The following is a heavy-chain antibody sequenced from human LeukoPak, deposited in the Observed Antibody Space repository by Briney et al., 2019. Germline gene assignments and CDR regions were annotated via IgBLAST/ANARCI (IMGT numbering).Heavy chain of an antibody. J-gene: IGHJ4*02. V-gene: IGHV4-59*01. D-gene: IGHD5-18*01. CDR2: IYYSGST. CDR1: GGSISRYY. CDR3: ARVPPYNSGYGGFDY. Sequence: SETLSLTCTVSGGSISRYYWSWIRQPPGKRLEWIAYIYYSGSTYYNPSLKSRATISVDTSKNQFSLQLNSVTAADTAVYFCARVPPYNSGYGGFDYWGQGTLVTVSS.